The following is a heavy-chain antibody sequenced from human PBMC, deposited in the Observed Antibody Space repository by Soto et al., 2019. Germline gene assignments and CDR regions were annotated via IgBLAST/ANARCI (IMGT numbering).Heavy chain of an antibody. D-gene: IGHD2-15*01. J-gene: IGHJ4*02. CDR2: IYYSGST. V-gene: IGHV4-59*01. Sequence: SDTLSLTCTVSGGSISSYYWSWIRQPPGKGLEWIWYIYYSGSTNYNPSLKSRVTISVDTSKNQFSLKLSSVTAADTAVYYCAGTRGYCSGGSCPTVVDYWGQGTLVTVS. CDR1: GGSISSYY. CDR3: AGTRGYCSGGSCPTVVDY.